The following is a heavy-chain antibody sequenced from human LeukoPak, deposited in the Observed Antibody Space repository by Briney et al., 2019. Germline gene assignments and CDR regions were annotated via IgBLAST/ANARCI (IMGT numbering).Heavy chain of an antibody. J-gene: IGHJ6*03. CDR3: ARSYKSYYYYMDV. Sequence: GESLKISCKGSGYSFTSCWIGWVRQMPGKGLEWMGIIYPGDSDTRYSPSFQGQVTISADKSISTAYLQWSSLKASDTAMYYCARSYKSYYYYMDVWGKGTTVTVSS. CDR2: IYPGDSDT. CDR1: GYSFTSCW. D-gene: IGHD1-1*01. V-gene: IGHV5-51*01.